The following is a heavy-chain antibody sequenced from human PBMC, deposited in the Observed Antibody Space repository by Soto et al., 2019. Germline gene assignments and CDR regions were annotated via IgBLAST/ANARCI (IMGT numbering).Heavy chain of an antibody. D-gene: IGHD3-16*01. V-gene: IGHV3-48*01. CDR1: GFTFSIYS. J-gene: IGHJ3*02. Sequence: PGGSLRLSCAASGFTFSIYSMNWFRQAPGKGLEWVSYISSSSSTIYYADSVKGRFTISRDNAKNSLYLQMNSLRAEDTAVYYCASHVNPLAFDIWGQGTMVTVSS. CDR3: ASHVNPLAFDI. CDR2: ISSSSSTI.